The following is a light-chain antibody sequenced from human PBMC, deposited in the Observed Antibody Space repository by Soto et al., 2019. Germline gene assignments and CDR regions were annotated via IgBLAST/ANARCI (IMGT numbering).Light chain of an antibody. J-gene: IGKJ1*01. V-gene: IGKV1-39*01. CDR2: VAS. Sequence: DIQMTQSPSSLSASVGGRVTITCRASQSISTYLNWYQQKPGKAPKLLILVASTLPSGVPSRFSGSGSGTDFTLTISSLQPEDFATYYCQQSYSNTQTFGQGTKVDIK. CDR1: QSISTY. CDR3: QQSYSNTQT.